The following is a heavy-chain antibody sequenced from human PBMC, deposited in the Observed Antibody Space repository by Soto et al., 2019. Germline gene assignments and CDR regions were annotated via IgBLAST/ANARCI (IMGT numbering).Heavy chain of an antibody. D-gene: IGHD3-16*01. CDR2: VYYSGST. J-gene: IGHJ2*01. CDR3: AGGGWSLDL. Sequence: QVLLQESGPGLVKPSETLSLTCTVSGGSISSHYWSWIRQPPGKGLESIGYVYYSGSTYYNPSLKSRVTISVDTSKNHFSLKLSSVTAADTAVYYCAGGGWSLDLWGRGTLVTVSS. CDR1: GGSISSHY. V-gene: IGHV4-59*08.